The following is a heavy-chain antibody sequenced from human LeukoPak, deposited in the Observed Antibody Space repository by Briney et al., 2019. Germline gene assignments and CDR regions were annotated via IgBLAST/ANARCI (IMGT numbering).Heavy chain of an antibody. CDR2: ISWDGGST. J-gene: IGHJ4*02. D-gene: IGHD6-19*01. CDR1: GFTFDDYT. Sequence: GGSLRLSCAASGFTFDDYTMHWVRQAPGKGLELVSLISWDGGSTYYADSVKGRFTISRDNSKNSLYLQMNSLRTEDTALYYCAKDSQGSGWFTHFDYWGQGTLVTVSS. V-gene: IGHV3-43*01. CDR3: AKDSQGSGWFTHFDY.